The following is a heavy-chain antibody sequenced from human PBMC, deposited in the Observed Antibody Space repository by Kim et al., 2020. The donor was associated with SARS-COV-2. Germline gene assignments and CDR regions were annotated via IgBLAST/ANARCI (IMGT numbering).Heavy chain of an antibody. Sequence: GGSLRLSCAASGFTFSSYGMHWVRQAPGKGLEWVAVIWYDGSNKYYADSVKGRFTISRDNSKNTLYLQMNSLRAEDTAVYYCAKQAPAAIPYYYYGMDVWGQGTTVTVSS. D-gene: IGHD2-2*01. CDR2: IWYDGSNK. CDR1: GFTFSSYG. J-gene: IGHJ6*02. CDR3: AKQAPAAIPYYYYGMDV. V-gene: IGHV3-33*06.